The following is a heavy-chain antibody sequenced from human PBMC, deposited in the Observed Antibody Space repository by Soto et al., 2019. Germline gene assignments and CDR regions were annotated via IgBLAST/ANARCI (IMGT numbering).Heavy chain of an antibody. J-gene: IGHJ3*01. Sequence: EVPMLESGGGLVQPGGSLRLSCAASGFTFSRYALTWVRQAPGKGLEWVSSITGSGDYTRYPDSVKGRFTITRDNAKNTIFLQMNSLRADDTAIYYCGKDPNGDYFGAFDFWGQGTMVTVSS. CDR3: GKDPNGDYFGAFDF. D-gene: IGHD4-17*01. CDR2: ITGSGDYT. CDR1: GFTFSRYA. V-gene: IGHV3-23*01.